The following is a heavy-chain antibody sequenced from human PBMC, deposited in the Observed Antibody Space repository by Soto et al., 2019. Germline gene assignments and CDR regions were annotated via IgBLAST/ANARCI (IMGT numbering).Heavy chain of an antibody. CDR3: AKDKYTDDVRKVWFFDY. D-gene: IGHD1-1*01. V-gene: IGHV3-23*01. J-gene: IGHJ2*01. CDR2: ISANGGIT. CDR1: GFTFSKYA. Sequence: EVQLLESGGGLVKPGGSLRLSCAASGFTFSKYAMSWVRLAPGKGLEWVSSISANGGITDYADTVKGRFTISRDNFQNILSLQVDRLRGDDTALYFCAKDKYTDDVRKVWFFDYWGRGTLVTVSS.